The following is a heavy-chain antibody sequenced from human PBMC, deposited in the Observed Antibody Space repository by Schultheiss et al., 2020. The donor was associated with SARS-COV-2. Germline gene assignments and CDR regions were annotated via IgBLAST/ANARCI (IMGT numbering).Heavy chain of an antibody. Sequence: SETLSLTCAVYGGSFSGYYWSWIRQPPGKGLEWIGRIYTSGSTNYNPSLKSRVTISVDTSKNQFSLKLSSVTAADTAVYYCARMVRGVIIPTHSLDYWGQGTLVTVSS. CDR2: IYTSGST. CDR1: GGSFSGYY. V-gene: IGHV4-34*01. CDR3: ARMVRGVIIPTHSLDY. D-gene: IGHD3-10*01. J-gene: IGHJ4*02.